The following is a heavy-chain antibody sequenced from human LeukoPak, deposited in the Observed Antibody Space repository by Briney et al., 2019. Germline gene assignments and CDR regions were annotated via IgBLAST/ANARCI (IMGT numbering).Heavy chain of an antibody. CDR3: ARGIVDTAMDAPFVDY. D-gene: IGHD5-18*01. CDR2: IYYSGST. CDR1: GGSISSSSYY. J-gene: IGHJ4*02. V-gene: IGHV4-39*07. Sequence: SETLSLTCTVSGGSISSSSYYWGWIRQPPGKGLEWIGSIYYSGSTYYNPSLKSRVTISVDTSKNQFSLKLSSVTAADTAVYYCARGIVDTAMDAPFVDYWGQGTLVTVSS.